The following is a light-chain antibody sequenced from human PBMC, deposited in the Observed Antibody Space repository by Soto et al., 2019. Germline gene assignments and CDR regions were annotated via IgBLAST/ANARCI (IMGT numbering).Light chain of an antibody. Sequence: EIVMTQSPATLSVSPGERATLSCRASQSVSINLAWFQQKPGQAPRLVIYGASNRAAGIPDRFSGSGSGTDFTLTVSRLEPEDFAMYYCQQYHWAPDTFGQGTRWRL. J-gene: IGKJ5*01. V-gene: IGKV3D-15*01. CDR1: QSVSIN. CDR2: GAS. CDR3: QQYHWAPDT.